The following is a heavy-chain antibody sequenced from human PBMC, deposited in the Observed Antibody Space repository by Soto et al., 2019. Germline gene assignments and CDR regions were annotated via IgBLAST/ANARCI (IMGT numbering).Heavy chain of an antibody. J-gene: IGHJ4*02. V-gene: IGHV5-10-1*01. CDR3: ARPERGY. CDR2: IDPGDSYT. Sequence: PGESLKISCKGSGYNFTSYWISWVRQMPGKGLEWMGRIDPGDSYTNYRPSFQGHVTISADKSINTVYLQWSRLKASDTATYYCARPERGYWGQGTLVTVSS. CDR1: GYNFTSYW.